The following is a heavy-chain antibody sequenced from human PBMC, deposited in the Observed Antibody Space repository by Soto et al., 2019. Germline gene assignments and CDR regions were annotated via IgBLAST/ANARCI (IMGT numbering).Heavy chain of an antibody. CDR2: IIPIFGTA. Sequence: SVKVSCKASGGTFSSYAISWVRQAPGQGLEWMGGIIPIFGTANYAQKFQGRVTITADKSASTAYMELSSLRSEDTAVYYCARELAVAVSSVGMDVWGQGTTVTVSS. CDR3: ARELAVAVSSVGMDV. CDR1: GGTFSSYA. D-gene: IGHD6-19*01. V-gene: IGHV1-69*06. J-gene: IGHJ6*02.